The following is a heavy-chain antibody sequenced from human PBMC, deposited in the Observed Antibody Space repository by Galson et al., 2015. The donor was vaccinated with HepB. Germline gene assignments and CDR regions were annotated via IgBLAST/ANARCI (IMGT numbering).Heavy chain of an antibody. V-gene: IGHV1-69*02. D-gene: IGHD2-15*01. Sequence: SVKVSCKASGGTFSSYTISWVRQAPGQGLEWMGRIIPILGIANYAQKFQGRVTITADKSTSTAYMELSSLRSEDTAVYYCASNPLPLGYCSGGSCYGENGWFDPWGQGTLVTVSS. CDR3: ASNPLPLGYCSGGSCYGENGWFDP. CDR2: IIPILGIA. J-gene: IGHJ5*02. CDR1: GGTFSSYT.